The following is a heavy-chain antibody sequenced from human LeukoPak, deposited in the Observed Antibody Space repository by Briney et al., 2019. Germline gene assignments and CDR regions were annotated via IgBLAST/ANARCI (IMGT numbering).Heavy chain of an antibody. V-gene: IGHV4-31*03. D-gene: IGHD3-22*01. CDR2: IYYSGST. CDR3: ARAWNYYDSSGYSYYFDY. J-gene: IGHJ4*02. Sequence: PSQTLSLTCTVSGGSISSGGYYWSWIRQHPGKGLEWIGYIYYSGSTYYNPSLKSRVTISVDTSKNQFSLKLSSVTAADTAVYYCARAWNYYDSSGYSYYFDYWGQGTLVTVSS. CDR1: GGSISSGGYY.